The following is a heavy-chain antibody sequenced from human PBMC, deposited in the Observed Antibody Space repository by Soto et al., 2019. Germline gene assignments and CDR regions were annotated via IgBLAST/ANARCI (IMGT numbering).Heavy chain of an antibody. CDR2: IYYSGTT. D-gene: IGHD5-18*01. CDR3: AKDRGDTPMVPAKFYGMDV. Sequence: QVQLQESGPGLVKPSQTLSLTCTVSGGSISSGGSYWSWIRQHPGKGLQWIGYIYYSGTTYYNPSLESRLTMSVDTSTNQFFLRLTSVTAADTAVYYCAKDRGDTPMVPAKFYGMDVWGQGTTVTVSS. J-gene: IGHJ6*02. V-gene: IGHV4-31*03. CDR1: GGSISSGGSY.